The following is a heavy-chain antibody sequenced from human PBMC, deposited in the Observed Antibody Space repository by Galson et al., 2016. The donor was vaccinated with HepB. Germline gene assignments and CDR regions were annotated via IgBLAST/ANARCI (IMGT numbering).Heavy chain of an antibody. D-gene: IGHD4/OR15-4a*01. CDR1: GFTFSRYG. J-gene: IGHJ4*02. CDR2: VSSDETNK. CDR3: ARDDYSGGRGSPDY. V-gene: IGHV3-33*05. Sequence: SLRLSCAASGFTFSRYGMHWVRQAPGKGLEWVALVSSDETNKFYADSVKGRFTISRDNSNNTLYLQMNSLTTEDTAVYYCARDDYSGGRGSPDYWGQGTLVTVSS.